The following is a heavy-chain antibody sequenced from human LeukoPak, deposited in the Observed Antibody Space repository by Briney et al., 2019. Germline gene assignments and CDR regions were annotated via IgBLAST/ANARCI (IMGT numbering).Heavy chain of an antibody. CDR1: EYTFTGYY. J-gene: IGHJ4*02. CDR2: INPNNGGT. CDR3: TRESGSYHGNDF. D-gene: IGHD1-26*01. Sequence: ASVKVSCKASEYTFTGYYMRWVRQDPGQGLEWMGRINPNNGGTNYAQKFQGRVTMTGDTSISTAYMELSSLRSDDTAVYYCTRESGSYHGNDFWGQGTLVTVSS. V-gene: IGHV1-2*06.